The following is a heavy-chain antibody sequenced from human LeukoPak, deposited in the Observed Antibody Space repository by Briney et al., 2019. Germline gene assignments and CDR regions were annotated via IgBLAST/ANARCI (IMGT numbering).Heavy chain of an antibody. CDR2: INPSGGST. CDR3: ARSDDFWSGYYVY. V-gene: IGHV1-46*01. D-gene: IGHD3-3*01. J-gene: IGHJ4*02. Sequence: ASVKVSCKASGGTFSSYAISWVRQAPGQGLEWMGIINPSGGSTSYAQKFQGRVTMTRDTSTSTVYMELSSLRSEDTAVYYCARSDDFWSGYYVYWGQGTLVTVSS. CDR1: GGTFSSYA.